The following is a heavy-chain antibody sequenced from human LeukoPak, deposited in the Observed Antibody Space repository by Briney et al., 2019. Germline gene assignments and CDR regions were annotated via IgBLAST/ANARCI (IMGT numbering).Heavy chain of an antibody. CDR3: ARDLYYYDSSGYWEGLNAFDI. D-gene: IGHD3-22*01. Sequence: GGSLRLSCAASGVTFSSYSMNWVRQAPGKGLEWVSSISSSSSYIYYADSVKGRFTISRDNAKNSLYLQMNSLRAEDTAVYYCARDLYYYDSSGYWEGLNAFDIWGQGTMVTVSS. J-gene: IGHJ3*02. CDR1: GVTFSSYS. CDR2: ISSSSSYI. V-gene: IGHV3-21*01.